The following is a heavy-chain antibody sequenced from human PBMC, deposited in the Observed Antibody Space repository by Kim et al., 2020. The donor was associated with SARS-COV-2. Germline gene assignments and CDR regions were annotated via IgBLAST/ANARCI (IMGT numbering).Heavy chain of an antibody. Sequence: SETLSLTCSVSGGSISSSSYYWGWIRQPPGKGLEWLGTIYYTGSTYYNPSLKSRVTISVDTSKNQFSLKLSSVTAADTALYYCARHDPNWNYDPWGQGTLVTVSS. CDR1: GGSISSSSYY. D-gene: IGHD1-7*01. J-gene: IGHJ5*02. V-gene: IGHV4-39*01. CDR2: IYYTGST. CDR3: ARHDPNWNYDP.